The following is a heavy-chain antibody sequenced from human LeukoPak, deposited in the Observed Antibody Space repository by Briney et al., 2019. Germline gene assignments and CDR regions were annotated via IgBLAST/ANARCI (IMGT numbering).Heavy chain of an antibody. Sequence: EASVKVSCKASGYTFTGYYMHWVRQAPGQGLEWMGWINPNSGGTNYAQKFQGRVTMTRDTSISTAYMELSRLRSDDTAVYYCARAHGAAAWFGPWGQGTLVTVSS. CDR3: ARAHGAAAWFGP. D-gene: IGHD6-13*01. CDR1: GYTFTGYY. CDR2: INPNSGGT. V-gene: IGHV1-2*02. J-gene: IGHJ5*02.